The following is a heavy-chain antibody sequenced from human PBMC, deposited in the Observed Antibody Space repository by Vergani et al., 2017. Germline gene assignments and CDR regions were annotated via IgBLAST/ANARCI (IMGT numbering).Heavy chain of an antibody. D-gene: IGHD2-2*01. V-gene: IGHV4-30-2*01. CDR3: ARGYCSSTSCFNWFDP. Sequence: QLQLQESGPGLVKPSQTLSLTCAVSGGSISSGGYSLSWIRQPPGKGLEWIGYIYHSGGTYYNPSLKSRVTISVDRSKHQFSLKLSSVTAADTYVYYCARGYCSSTSCFNWFDPWGQGTLVTVSS. CDR1: GGSISSGGYS. CDR2: IYHSGGT. J-gene: IGHJ5*02.